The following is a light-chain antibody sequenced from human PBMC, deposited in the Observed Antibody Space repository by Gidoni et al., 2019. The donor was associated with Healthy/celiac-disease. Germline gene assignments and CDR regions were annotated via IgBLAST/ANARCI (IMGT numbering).Light chain of an antibody. V-gene: IGLV1-44*01. Sequence: QSVLTQPPSASGTPGQRGTISCSGSSSNIGSNPVNWYQQLPGTAPKLLIYSNNQRPSGVPDRFSGSKSGTSASLAISGLQSEDEADYYCAAWDDSLNGPGVVFGGGTKLTVL. CDR1: SSNIGSNP. CDR3: AAWDDSLNGPGVV. J-gene: IGLJ2*01. CDR2: SNN.